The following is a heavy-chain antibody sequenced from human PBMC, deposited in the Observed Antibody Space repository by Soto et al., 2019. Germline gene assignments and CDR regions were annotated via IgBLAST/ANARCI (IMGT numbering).Heavy chain of an antibody. CDR3: AKESALYYYDSSGYYYYDY. J-gene: IGHJ4*02. D-gene: IGHD3-22*01. V-gene: IGHV3-30*18. CDR2: ISYDGSNK. CDR1: GFTFSSYG. Sequence: QVQLVESGGGVVQPGRSLRLSCAASGFTFSSYGMHWVRQAPGKGLEWVAVISYDGSNKYYADSVKGRFTISRDNSKNTLYLQMNSLRAEDTAVYYCAKESALYYYDSSGYYYYDYWGQGTLVTVSS.